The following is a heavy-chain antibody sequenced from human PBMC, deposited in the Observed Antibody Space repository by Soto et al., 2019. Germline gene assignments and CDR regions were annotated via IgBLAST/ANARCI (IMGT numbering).Heavy chain of an antibody. J-gene: IGHJ4*02. CDR1: GFTFSSYA. V-gene: IGHV3-23*01. CDR2: ISGGDGSP. CDR3: AKPEEVVRGFDF. Sequence: GGSLRLSCVASGFTFSSYAMTWVRQAPGKGLEWVSAISGGDGSPSYADSVKGRFTISRDNSRNTLFLQMNSLRVDDTAIYHCAKPEEVVRGFDFWGLGTLVTVSS. D-gene: IGHD3-10*01.